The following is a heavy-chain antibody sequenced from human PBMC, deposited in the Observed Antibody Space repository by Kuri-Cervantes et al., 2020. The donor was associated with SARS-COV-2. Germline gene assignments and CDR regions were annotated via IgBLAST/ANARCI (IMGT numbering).Heavy chain of an antibody. CDR1: GFTFSDYY. CDR2: ISSSVST. D-gene: IGHD4-17*01. J-gene: IGHJ4*02. V-gene: IGHV3-11*01. Sequence: LTCAASGFTFSDYYMSWIRQAPGKGLEWVSYISSSVSTYYADSVKGRFTISRDNSKNTLYLQMKSLRAEDTAVYYCAKGGDYGDFLFDFWGQGTMVTVSS. CDR3: AKGGDYGDFLFDF.